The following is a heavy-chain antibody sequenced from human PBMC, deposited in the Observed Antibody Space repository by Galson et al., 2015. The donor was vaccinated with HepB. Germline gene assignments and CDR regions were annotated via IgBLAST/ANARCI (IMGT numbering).Heavy chain of an antibody. V-gene: IGHV1-18*04. CDR2: INTYNGDT. J-gene: IGHJ4*02. D-gene: IGHD2-8*02. CDR1: GYTFTIYG. Sequence: SVKVSCKASGYTFTIYGIAWVRQAPGQGPECMGWINTYNGDTTYAQRFQRRLSVTTDTSTSTAYMDLRSLRSDDTAVYYCARRFCTGGICYLDSWGQGSLVTVSS. CDR3: ARRFCTGGICYLDS.